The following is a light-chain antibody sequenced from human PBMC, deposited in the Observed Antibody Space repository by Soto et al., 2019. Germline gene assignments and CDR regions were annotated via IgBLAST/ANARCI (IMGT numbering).Light chain of an antibody. Sequence: QSVLTQPPSASGSPGQSVTISCTGTSSDVGGYNYVSWYQQHPGKAPKLIIYEVRERPSGVPDRFSGSKSGNTASLTVSGLQAEDEADYYCCTDAGSYKVFGIGTKVTVL. CDR3: CTDAGSYKV. CDR1: SSDVGGYNY. CDR2: EVR. V-gene: IGLV2-8*01. J-gene: IGLJ1*01.